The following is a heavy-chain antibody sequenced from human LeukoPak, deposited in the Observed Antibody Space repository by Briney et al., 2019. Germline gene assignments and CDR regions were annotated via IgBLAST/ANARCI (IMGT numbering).Heavy chain of an antibody. V-gene: IGHV3-7*01. CDR2: IKDDGSEK. J-gene: IGHJ4*02. Sequence: GGPLRPPGAAPGSTFISYGMSWVGQPPGKGREWVANIKDDGSEKYYVDSVKGRFTISRDNARNSLYLQMNSLRVEDTAVYYCARDGVYAGFDYWGQGTLVT. CDR3: ARDGVYAGFDY. D-gene: IGHD2-8*01. CDR1: GSTFISYG.